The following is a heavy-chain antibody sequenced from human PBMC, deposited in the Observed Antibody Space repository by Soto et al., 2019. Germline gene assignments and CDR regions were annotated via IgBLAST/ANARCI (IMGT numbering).Heavy chain of an antibody. Sequence: QSGGSLRLSCAASGFTASSNYMNWVRQAPGKGLEWVSIIYSDGTTSYADSVKGRFTISRDNFKNTLHLQMNSLRAEDTAVYYCAILSNWGQGTLVTVSS. D-gene: IGHD6-6*01. CDR1: GFTASSNY. J-gene: IGHJ4*02. V-gene: IGHV3-53*01. CDR3: AILSN. CDR2: IYSDGTT.